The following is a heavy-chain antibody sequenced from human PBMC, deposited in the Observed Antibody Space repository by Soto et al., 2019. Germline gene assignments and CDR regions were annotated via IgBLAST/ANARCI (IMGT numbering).Heavy chain of an antibody. CDR3: ATSRFIVVVTHDEYFKH. CDR2: FDPEDGET. CDR1: GYTLTELS. J-gene: IGHJ1*01. Sequence: ASVNVSCKVSGYTLTELSMHWVRQAPGKGLEWMGGFDPEDGETIYAQKFQGRVTMTEDTFTDTAYMELSSLRSEDTAVYYCATSRFIVVVTHDEYFKHWGQGTLVSVSS. D-gene: IGHD3-22*01. V-gene: IGHV1-24*01.